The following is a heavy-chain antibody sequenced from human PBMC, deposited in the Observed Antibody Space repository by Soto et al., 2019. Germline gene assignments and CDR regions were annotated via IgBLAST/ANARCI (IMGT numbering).Heavy chain of an antibody. Sequence: SETLSLPCSVSGDCLSNLDYFWAWIRQPPGQALEYIGYIYNSTTSYYNPSFESRVAISVDTSKSQFCLNVTSVLAEDTAVSFFARGRYCLTGRGFPNWFDSWGRGALVAVSS. J-gene: IGHJ5*01. CDR3: ARGRYCLTGRGFPNWFDS. CDR2: IYNSTTS. CDR1: GDCLSNLDYF. V-gene: IGHV4-30-4*01. D-gene: IGHD7-27*01.